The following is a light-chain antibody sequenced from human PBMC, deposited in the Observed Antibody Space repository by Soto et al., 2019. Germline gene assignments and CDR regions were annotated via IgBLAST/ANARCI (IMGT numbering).Light chain of an antibody. V-gene: IGKV3-11*01. J-gene: IGKJ1*01. CDR3: QQRSTWPRT. Sequence: EIVLTQSPGILSLSPGERATLSCRASQGVSSYLAWYQQKPGQAPRLLIYDTSNRATGIPARFSGSGSGTDFTLTISSLEPEDFAVYYCQQRSTWPRTFGQGTRVEIK. CDR1: QGVSSY. CDR2: DTS.